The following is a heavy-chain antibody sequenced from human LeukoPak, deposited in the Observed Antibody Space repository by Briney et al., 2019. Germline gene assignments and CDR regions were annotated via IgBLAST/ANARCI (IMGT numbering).Heavy chain of an antibody. J-gene: IGHJ5*02. CDR3: ASNQGRLHGRLESWFDP. CDR2: INHSGST. D-gene: IGHD1-1*01. CDR1: GGSFSDYY. Sequence: PSETLSLTCAVYGGSFSDYYWSWIRQPPGKGLEWIGEINHSGSTNYNPSLKSRVTISVDTSKNQFSLKLSSVTAADTAVYYCASNQGRLHGRLESWFDPWGQGTLVTVSS. V-gene: IGHV4-34*01.